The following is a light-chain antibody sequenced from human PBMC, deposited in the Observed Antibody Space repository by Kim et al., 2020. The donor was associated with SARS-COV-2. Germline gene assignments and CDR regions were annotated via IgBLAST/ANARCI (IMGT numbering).Light chain of an antibody. CDR2: SAS. Sequence: DLQMTQSPSSLSASVGDRITITCRASQGIRNYLNWYQQKPGKAPSLLIYSASKRNGVPSRFSGSGSGTEFTLTISSLQPEDFATYFCQQSFETPPISFGQGTRLEIK. J-gene: IGKJ5*01. CDR1: QGIRNY. CDR3: QQSFETPPIS. V-gene: IGKV1-39*01.